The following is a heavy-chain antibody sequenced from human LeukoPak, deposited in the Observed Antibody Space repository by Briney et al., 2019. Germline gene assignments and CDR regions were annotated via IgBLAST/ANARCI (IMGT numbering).Heavy chain of an antibody. J-gene: IGHJ4*02. CDR2: ISAYNGNT. D-gene: IGHD6-13*01. V-gene: IGHV1-18*01. Sequence: STNASSKTPGYTFTSNCISSVPQPPGQRIKRMRWISAYNGNTTYAQKLQSRVTMLTYTCTSTAYKELTRLSSDDPAVYYCARSDGAAAEAPSHYWAQGTLVTVPS. CDR1: GYTFTSNC. CDR3: ARSDGAAAEAPSHY.